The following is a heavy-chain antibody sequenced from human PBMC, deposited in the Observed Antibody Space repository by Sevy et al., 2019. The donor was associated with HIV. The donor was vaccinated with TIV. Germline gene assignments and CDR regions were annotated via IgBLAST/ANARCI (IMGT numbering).Heavy chain of an antibody. D-gene: IGHD3-10*01. V-gene: IGHV3-9*01. CDR2: ISWNSGSI. Sequence: GGSLRLSCAASGFTFDDYAMHWVRQAPGKGLEWVSGISWNSGSIGYADSVKGRFTISRDNAKNSLYLQMNRLRAEDTALYYCAKDLWFGELHYYYGMDVWGQGTTVTVSS. CDR3: AKDLWFGELHYYYGMDV. J-gene: IGHJ6*02. CDR1: GFTFDDYA.